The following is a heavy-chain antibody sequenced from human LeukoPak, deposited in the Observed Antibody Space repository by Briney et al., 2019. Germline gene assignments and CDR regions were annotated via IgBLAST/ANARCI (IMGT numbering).Heavy chain of an antibody. CDR1: GYTFTSYY. CDR3: ARGGTGAQRYLDY. Sequence: ASVKVSCKXSGYTFTSYYMHWVRQSAGQGLEWMGIINPSGGSTSYAQKFQGRVTMTRDTSTSTVYMELSSLRSEDTAVYYCARGGTGAQRYLDYWGQGTLVTVSS. D-gene: IGHD3-9*01. J-gene: IGHJ4*02. CDR2: INPSGGST. V-gene: IGHV1-46*03.